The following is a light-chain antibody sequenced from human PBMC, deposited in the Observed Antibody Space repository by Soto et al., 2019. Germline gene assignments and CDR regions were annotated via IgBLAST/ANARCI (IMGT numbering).Light chain of an antibody. Sequence: QSALTQPASVSGSPGQSITISCTGTSGDIGGYNYVSWYQQHPGKAPKLLISEVTNRPSEIPDRFSGSKSGTSATLAITGLQTGDEADYYCGTWDRSLTAVVFGGGTKLTVL. CDR2: EVT. J-gene: IGLJ2*01. CDR3: GTWDRSLTAVV. CDR1: SGDIGGYNY. V-gene: IGLV2-14*01.